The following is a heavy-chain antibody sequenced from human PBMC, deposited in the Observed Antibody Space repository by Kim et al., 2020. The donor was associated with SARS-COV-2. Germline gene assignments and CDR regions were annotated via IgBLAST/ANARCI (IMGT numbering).Heavy chain of an antibody. V-gene: IGHV3-11*05. J-gene: IGHJ6*02. Sequence: SVKGRFTISRDNAKNSLYLQMNSLRAEDTAVYYCAREGDCSGGSCYGMDVWGQGTTVTVSS. D-gene: IGHD2-15*01. CDR3: AREGDCSGGSCYGMDV.